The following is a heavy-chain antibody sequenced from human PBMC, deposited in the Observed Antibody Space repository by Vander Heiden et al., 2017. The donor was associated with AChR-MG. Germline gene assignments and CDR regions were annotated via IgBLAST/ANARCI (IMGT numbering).Heavy chain of an antibody. J-gene: IGHJ6*02. Sequence: QVQLQQWGAGLLKPSETLSLTCAVYGGSFSGYYWSRIRQPPGKGLEWIGEINHSGSTNYNPSLKSRVTISVDTSKNQFSLKLSSVTAADTAVYYCARGHRALYYYDSSGYNYYYGMDVWGQGTTVTVSS. CDR2: INHSGST. D-gene: IGHD3-22*01. CDR1: GGSFSGYY. CDR3: ARGHRALYYYDSSGYNYYYGMDV. V-gene: IGHV4-34*01.